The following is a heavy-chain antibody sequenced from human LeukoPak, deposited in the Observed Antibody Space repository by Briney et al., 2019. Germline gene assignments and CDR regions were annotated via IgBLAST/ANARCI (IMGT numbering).Heavy chain of an antibody. V-gene: IGHV3-33*01. CDR1: GFTFSSYG. CDR2: IWYDGSNK. CDR3: ARDTDFYDFWSGYSYYYYYYGMDV. D-gene: IGHD3-3*01. J-gene: IGHJ6*02. Sequence: GGPLRLSCAASGFTFSSYGMHWVRQAPGKGLEWVAVIWYDGSNKYYADSVKGRFTISRDNSKNTLYLQMNSLRAEDTAVYYCARDTDFYDFWSGYSYYYYYYGMDVWGQGTTVTVSS.